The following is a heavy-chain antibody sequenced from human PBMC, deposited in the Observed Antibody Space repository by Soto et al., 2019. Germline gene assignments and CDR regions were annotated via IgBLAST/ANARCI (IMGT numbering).Heavy chain of an antibody. J-gene: IGHJ4*02. CDR3: TTELRGKDYFDY. D-gene: IGHD3-16*01. Sequence: GESLKISCAASGFTFSNAWMSWVRQAPGKGLEWGGRIKSKTDGGTTDYAAPVKGRFTISRDDSKNTLDLQMNSLKTEDTAVYYCTTELRGKDYFDYWGQGTLVAVSS. CDR1: GFTFSNAW. CDR2: IKSKTDGGTT. V-gene: IGHV3-15*01.